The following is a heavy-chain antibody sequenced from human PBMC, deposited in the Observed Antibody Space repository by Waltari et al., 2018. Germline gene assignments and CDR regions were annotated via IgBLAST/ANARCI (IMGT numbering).Heavy chain of an antibody. CDR1: GGSISSNY. J-gene: IGHJ5*01. Sequence: GTWVVKPSETLSLTCAVSGGSISSNYWSWIRQSPGKGLEWIGYIYGGSGSTSYNPSLKSRVTIPSDTSKNQFSLRLSSVTAADTAVYYCARHFGGTYNGLDSWGQGVVVTVSS. CDR2: IYGGSGST. V-gene: IGHV4-59*08. CDR3: ARHFGGTYNGLDS. D-gene: IGHD2-15*01.